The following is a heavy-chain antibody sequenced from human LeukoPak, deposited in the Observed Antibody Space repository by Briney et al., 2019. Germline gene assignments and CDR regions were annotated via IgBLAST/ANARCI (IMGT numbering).Heavy chain of an antibody. Sequence: LSLTCTVSGASISSFYWSWIRQPPGKGLEWVSGISWNSGSIGYADSVKGRFTISRDNAKNSLYLQMNSLRAEDTALYYCAKDTGSRLRYRFDPWGQGTLVTVSS. V-gene: IGHV3-9*01. CDR1: GASISSFY. D-gene: IGHD4-17*01. CDR3: AKDTGSRLRYRFDP. CDR2: ISWNSGSI. J-gene: IGHJ5*02.